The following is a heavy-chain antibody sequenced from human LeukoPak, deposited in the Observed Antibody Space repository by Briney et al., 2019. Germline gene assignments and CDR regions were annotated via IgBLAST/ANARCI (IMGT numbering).Heavy chain of an antibody. Sequence: PGGSLRLSCTASGFTFSYYDMHWVRQVTGKSLEWVSGIGKDGSTYYPGSVKGRFTISRENAKNSLYLQMNSLRAEDTAVYYCIRDLGLSHAYGAFDVWGQGTMVTVSS. CDR2: IGKDGST. CDR3: IRDLGLSHAYGAFDV. V-gene: IGHV3-13*01. CDR1: GFTFSYYD. J-gene: IGHJ3*01. D-gene: IGHD3-16*01.